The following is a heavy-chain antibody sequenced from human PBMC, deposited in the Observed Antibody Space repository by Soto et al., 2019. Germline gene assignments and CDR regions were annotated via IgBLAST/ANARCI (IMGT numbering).Heavy chain of an antibody. J-gene: IGHJ6*01. Sequence: SETLSLTCTVSGGSVSSGSYYWSWIRQPPGKGLEWIGYIYYSGSTNYNPSLKSRVTISVDTSKNQFSLKLSSVTAADTAVYYCAREDSICNDSPTSEIYTLSLHAALTYYFFG. CDR1: GGSVSSGSYY. CDR2: IYYSGST. V-gene: IGHV4-61*01. D-gene: IGHD3-16*01. CDR3: AREDSICNDSPTSEIYTLSLHAALTYYFFG.